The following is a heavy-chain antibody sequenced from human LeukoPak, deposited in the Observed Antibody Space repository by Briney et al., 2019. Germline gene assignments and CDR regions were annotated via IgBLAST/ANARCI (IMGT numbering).Heavy chain of an antibody. Sequence: SETLSLTCAVSGYSISSGYYWGWIRQPPGKGLEWIGSIYHSGSTYYNPSLKSRVTISVDTSKNQFSLKLSSVTAADTAVYYCASPANAFDNWGQGTMVTVSS. CDR2: IYHSGST. CDR3: ASPANAFDN. CDR1: GYSISSGYY. J-gene: IGHJ3*02. V-gene: IGHV4-38-2*01.